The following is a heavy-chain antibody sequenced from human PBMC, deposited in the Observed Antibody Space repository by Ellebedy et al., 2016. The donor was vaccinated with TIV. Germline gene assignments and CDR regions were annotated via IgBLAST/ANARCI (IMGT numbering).Heavy chain of an antibody. J-gene: IGHJ4*02. CDR1: GYSFTSYW. CDR2: IYPGDSDT. D-gene: IGHD2-15*01. Sequence: GESLKISCKGSGYSFTSYWIGWVRQMPGKGLEWMGIIYPGDSDTRYSPSFQGQVTISADKSISTAYLQWSSLKASDTAMYYCARLGRGGYCSGGSCYPDYWGQGTLVTVSS. CDR3: ARLGRGGYCSGGSCYPDY. V-gene: IGHV5-51*01.